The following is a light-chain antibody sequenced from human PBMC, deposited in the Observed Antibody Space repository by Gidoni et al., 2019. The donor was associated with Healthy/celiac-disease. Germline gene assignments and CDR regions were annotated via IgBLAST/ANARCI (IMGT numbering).Light chain of an antibody. CDR2: YDT. CDR3: QLWDSSIEYV. CDR1: NIGTKS. V-gene: IGLV3-21*04. Sequence: SYILTQPPSVSVAPGETARVTCGGNNIGTKSVHWYQQKAGQAPVLVMFYDTDRPSGIPERFSGSNSGNTATLTISRVEAEDEADYYCQLWDSSIEYVFGTGTKVTIL. J-gene: IGLJ1*01.